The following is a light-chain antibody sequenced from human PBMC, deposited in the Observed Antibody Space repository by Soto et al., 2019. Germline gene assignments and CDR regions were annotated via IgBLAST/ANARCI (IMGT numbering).Light chain of an antibody. CDR3: QHYNSYSEA. Sequence: DIQMTQSPSSLSASVGDRVTITCRASQGISNHLAWYQQKPGKAPKLLIYKASTLKSGVPSRFSGSGSGTEFTLTISSLQPDDFATYYCQHYNSYSEAFGQGTKVDI. CDR2: KAS. V-gene: IGKV1-5*03. CDR1: QGISNH. J-gene: IGKJ1*01.